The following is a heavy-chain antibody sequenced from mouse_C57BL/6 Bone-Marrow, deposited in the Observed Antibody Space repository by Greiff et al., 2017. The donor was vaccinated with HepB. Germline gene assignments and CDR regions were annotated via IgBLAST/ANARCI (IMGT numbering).Heavy chain of an antibody. J-gene: IGHJ3*01. CDR2: IYPGSGST. CDR1: GYTFTSYW. Sequence: VQLQQPGAELVKPGASVKMSCKASGYTFTSYWITWVKQRPEQGLEWIGDIYPGSGSTNYNEKFKSKATLTVDTSSSTAYIQLSSLTSEDYAVYYCARPYDGYSAWFAYWGQGTLVTVSA. D-gene: IGHD2-3*01. V-gene: IGHV1-55*01. CDR3: ARPYDGYSAWFAY.